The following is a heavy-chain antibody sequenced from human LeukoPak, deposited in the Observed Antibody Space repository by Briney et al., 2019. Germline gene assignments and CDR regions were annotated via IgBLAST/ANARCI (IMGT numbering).Heavy chain of an antibody. CDR2: IKSDGSNT. D-gene: IGHD2-8*01. J-gene: IGHJ5*02. V-gene: IGHV3-74*01. CDR1: GFTFSSYW. CDR3: ARGVYGPLFDP. Sequence: GGSLRLSCAASGFTFSSYWMEWVRQAPGKGLVWVSRIKSDGSNTTYADSVKGRFTISRDNGKNTLYLQMNSLRAEDTAVYYCARGVYGPLFDPWGQGTLVTVSA.